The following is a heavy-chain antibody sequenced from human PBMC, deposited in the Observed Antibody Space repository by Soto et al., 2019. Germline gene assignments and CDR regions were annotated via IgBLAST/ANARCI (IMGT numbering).Heavy chain of an antibody. J-gene: IGHJ6*03. D-gene: IGHD2-15*01. CDR3: ARDDILCSGGSCYGVPIDV. Sequence: GGSLRLSCAASGFTVSSKYISWVRQAPGKGLEWVSLIQSGGTTYYADSVKGRFTISRDSSKNMLHLQMDSLRAEDTAVYYCARDDILCSGGSCYGVPIDVWGKGTTVTVSS. CDR2: IQSGGTT. CDR1: GFTVSSKY. V-gene: IGHV3-66*01.